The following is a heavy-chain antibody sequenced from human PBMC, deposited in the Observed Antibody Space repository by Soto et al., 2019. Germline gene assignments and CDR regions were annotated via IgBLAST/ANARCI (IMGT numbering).Heavy chain of an antibody. V-gene: IGHV4-59*08. CDR2: IYYSGST. J-gene: IGHJ6*03. Sequence: SETLSLTCTVSGGSISSYYWSWIRQPPGKGLEWIGYIYYSGSTNYNPSLKSRVTISVDTSKNQFSLKLSSVTAADTAVYYCARGYSGYDGGNYYYYYMDVWGKGTTVTVSS. D-gene: IGHD5-12*01. CDR1: GGSISSYY. CDR3: ARGYSGYDGGNYYYYYMDV.